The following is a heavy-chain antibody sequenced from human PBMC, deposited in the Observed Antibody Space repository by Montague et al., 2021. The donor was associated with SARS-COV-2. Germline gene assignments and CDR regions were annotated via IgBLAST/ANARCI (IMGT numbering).Heavy chain of an antibody. D-gene: IGHD1-20*01. CDR3: ASGMYGLTENKDAFDI. V-gene: IGHV4-31*03. J-gene: IGHJ3*02. CDR2: IYSSGTT. Sequence: TLSLTCTVSGGSIRSSDNYWSWIRQHPGKGLEWIGYIYSSGTTYYNPSLRSRVTISVDKSKKQFSLKLSSVTAADTAVYYCASGMYGLTENKDAFDIWGQGTMVSVSS. CDR1: GGSIRSSDNY.